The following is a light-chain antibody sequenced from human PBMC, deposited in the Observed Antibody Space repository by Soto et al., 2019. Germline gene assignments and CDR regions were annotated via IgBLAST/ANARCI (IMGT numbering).Light chain of an antibody. Sequence: EIVLTQSPGALSLSPGERATLSCRASQSVSSSYLAWYQQKPGQAPRLLIYGASSRATGIPDRFSGTGSETDFTLTISRLEPEDFAVYYCQQYDNWPPTFGQGTRLEIK. CDR3: QQYDNWPPT. CDR2: GAS. J-gene: IGKJ5*01. V-gene: IGKV3-20*01. CDR1: QSVSSSY.